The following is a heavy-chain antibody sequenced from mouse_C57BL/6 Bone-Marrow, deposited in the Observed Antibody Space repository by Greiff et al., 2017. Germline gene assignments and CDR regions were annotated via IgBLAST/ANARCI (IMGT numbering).Heavy chain of an antibody. D-gene: IGHD2-4*01. Sequence: QVQLQQPGAELVKPGASVKLSCKASGYTFTSYWMHWVKQRPGQGLEWIVMIHPNSGSTNYNEKFKSKATLTVDKSSSTAYMQLSSLTSEDSAVYYGASPGGYDYAYYFDYWGQGTTLTVSS. V-gene: IGHV1-64*01. CDR2: IHPNSGST. CDR3: ASPGGYDYAYYFDY. CDR1: GYTFTSYW. J-gene: IGHJ2*01.